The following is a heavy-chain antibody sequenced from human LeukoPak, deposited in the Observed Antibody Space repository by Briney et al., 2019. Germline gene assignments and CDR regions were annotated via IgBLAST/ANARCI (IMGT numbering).Heavy chain of an antibody. CDR3: AEILRSVPAFDY. V-gene: IGHV3-48*01. Sequence: GGSLRLSCAASGFTFSSYSMNWVRQAPGKGLEWVSYISSSSTIYYADSVKGRFTISRDNSKNTLYLQMNSLRAEDTAVYYCAEILRSVPAFDYWGQGTLVTVSS. D-gene: IGHD2-2*01. CDR1: GFTFSSYS. J-gene: IGHJ4*02. CDR2: ISSSSTI.